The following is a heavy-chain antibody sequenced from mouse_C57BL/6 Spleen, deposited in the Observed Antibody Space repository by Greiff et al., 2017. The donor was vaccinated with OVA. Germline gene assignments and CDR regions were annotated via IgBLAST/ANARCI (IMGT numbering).Heavy chain of an antibody. J-gene: IGHJ3*01. CDR1: GYAFTNYL. Sequence: QVQLKESGAELVRPGTSVKVSCKASGYAFTNYLIEWVKQRPGQGLEWIGVINPGSGGTNYNEKFKGKATLTADKSSSTAYLQLSSLTSEDSAVYICARDYGSSWGWFADWGQETLVTVSA. CDR2: INPGSGGT. V-gene: IGHV1-54*01. CDR3: ARDYGSSWGWFAD. D-gene: IGHD1-1*01.